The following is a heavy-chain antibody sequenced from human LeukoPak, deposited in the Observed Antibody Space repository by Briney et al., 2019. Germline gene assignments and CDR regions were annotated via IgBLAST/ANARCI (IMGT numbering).Heavy chain of an antibody. J-gene: IGHJ4*02. Sequence: SETLSLTCTVSGGSISSSSYYWGWIRQPPGKGLEWIGSIYYSGSTYYNPSLKSRVTISVDTSKNQFTLNLTSVTAADTAVYHCARRGTSGWAYYFDFWGPGSLLTVSS. CDR1: GGSISSSSYY. V-gene: IGHV4-39*01. CDR2: IYYSGST. CDR3: ARRGTSGWAYYFDF. D-gene: IGHD6-19*01.